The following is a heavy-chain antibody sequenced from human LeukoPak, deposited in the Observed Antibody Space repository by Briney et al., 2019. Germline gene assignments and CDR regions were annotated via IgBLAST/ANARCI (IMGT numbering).Heavy chain of an antibody. CDR2: ISGSGGST. Sequence: GGSLRLSCAGSGFTFSSYAMSWVRQAPGKGLEWGSGISGSGGSTYYADSVKGRFTIARDNSKNTMYLQMSSLRVEDTAIYYCAKNPLAFAQRGKYFDYWGQGTVVTVSS. J-gene: IGHJ4*02. D-gene: IGHD4-23*01. CDR1: GFTFSSYA. CDR3: AKNPLAFAQRGKYFDY. V-gene: IGHV3-23*01.